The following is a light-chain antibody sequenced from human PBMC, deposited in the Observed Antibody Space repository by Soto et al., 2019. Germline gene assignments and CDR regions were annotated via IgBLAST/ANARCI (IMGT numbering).Light chain of an antibody. CDR2: EGT. J-gene: IGLJ2*01. Sequence: QSALPQPDSVSGSPGQSITISCTGTNSDIGRYKFVSWFQQHPGKAPKIMIFEGTNRHSGVANRFSGSKSGNTASLTISGLQSEDEAIDCCSASTITNTLVIFGGGTKLTVL. V-gene: IGLV2-14*01. CDR3: SASTITNTLVI. CDR1: NSDIGRYKF.